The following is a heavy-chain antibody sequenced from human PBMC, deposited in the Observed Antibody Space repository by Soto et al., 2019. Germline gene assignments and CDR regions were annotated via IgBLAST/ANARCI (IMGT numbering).Heavy chain of an antibody. J-gene: IGHJ6*02. CDR2: INHSGST. CDR1: GGSFSGYY. V-gene: IGHV4-34*01. D-gene: IGHD3-10*01. CDR3: ARGTMVRLYGMDV. Sequence: PSETLSLTCAVYGGSFSGYYWSWIRQPPGKGLEWIGEINHSGSTNYNPSLKSRVTISVDTSKSQFSLKLSSVTAADTAVYYCARGTMVRLYGMDVWGQGTTVTVSS.